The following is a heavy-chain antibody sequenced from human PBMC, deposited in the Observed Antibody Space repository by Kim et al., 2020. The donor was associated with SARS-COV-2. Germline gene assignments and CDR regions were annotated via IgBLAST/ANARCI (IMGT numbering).Heavy chain of an antibody. D-gene: IGHD6-13*01. CDR1: GFTFNTYS. V-gene: IGHV3-48*02. Sequence: GGSLRLSCTASGFTFNTYSMNWVRQAPGKGLQWISYISSSGSSMYYAGSVKGRFTISRDNAKNSLYLQMNSLRDEDTAVYYCARDPGFSTSYHFDYCGQGILVTVSS. CDR3: ARDPGFSTSYHFDY. J-gene: IGHJ4*02. CDR2: ISSSGSSM.